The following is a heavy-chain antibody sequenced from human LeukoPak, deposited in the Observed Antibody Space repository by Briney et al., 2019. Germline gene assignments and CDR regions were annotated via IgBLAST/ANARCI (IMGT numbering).Heavy chain of an antibody. CDR2: IYPGDSNI. CDR3: ASINHPLGLLH. Sequence: GESLKISCRGSEYSFTTYWIGWVRQMPGKGLEWMAIIYPGDSNIHYSPSFQGHITISADRSISTAYLQWSSLRASDTAMYYCASINHPLGLLHWGQGTRVTVSS. CDR1: EYSFTTYW. D-gene: IGHD2-21*01. J-gene: IGHJ4*02. V-gene: IGHV5-51*01.